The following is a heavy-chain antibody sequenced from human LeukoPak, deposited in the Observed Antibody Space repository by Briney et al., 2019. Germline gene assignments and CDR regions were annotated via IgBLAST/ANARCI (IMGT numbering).Heavy chain of an antibody. Sequence: SETLSLTCSVSGGSINSYYWSWIRQPPGKGLEWIGYIYHSGSTYYNPSLKSRVTISVDRSKNQFSLKLSSVTAADTAVYYCARAGDIVVVPAAPGVGWFDPWGQGTLVTVSS. CDR3: ARAGDIVVVPAAPGVGWFDP. D-gene: IGHD2-2*01. CDR2: IYHSGST. V-gene: IGHV4-59*12. CDR1: GGSINSYY. J-gene: IGHJ5*02.